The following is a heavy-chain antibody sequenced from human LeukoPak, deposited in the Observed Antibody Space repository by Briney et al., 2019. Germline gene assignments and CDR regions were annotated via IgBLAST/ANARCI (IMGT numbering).Heavy chain of an antibody. CDR3: ARGGIAVAGDYFDY. CDR1: GGTFSSYA. V-gene: IGHV1-69*05. CDR2: IIPIFGTA. Sequence: ASVKVSCKASGGTFSSYAISWVRQAPGQRLEWMGGIIPIFGTANYAQKFQGRVTITTDESTSTAYMELSSLRSEDTAVYYCARGGIAVAGDYFDYWGQGTLVTVSS. D-gene: IGHD6-19*01. J-gene: IGHJ4*02.